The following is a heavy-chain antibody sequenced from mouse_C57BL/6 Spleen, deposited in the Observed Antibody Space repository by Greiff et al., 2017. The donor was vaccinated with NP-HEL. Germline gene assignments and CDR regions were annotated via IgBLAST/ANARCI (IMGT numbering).Heavy chain of an antibody. CDR2: INPSTGGT. CDR1: GYSFTGYY. V-gene: IGHV1-42*01. J-gene: IGHJ3*01. CDR3: ARDYSNWFAY. D-gene: IGHD2-5*01. Sequence: VQLQQSGPELVKPGASVKISCKASGYSFTGYYMNWVKQSPEKSLEWIGEINPSTGGTTYNQKFKAKATLTVDKSSSTAYMQLKSLTSEDSAVYYCARDYSNWFAYWGQGTLVTVSA.